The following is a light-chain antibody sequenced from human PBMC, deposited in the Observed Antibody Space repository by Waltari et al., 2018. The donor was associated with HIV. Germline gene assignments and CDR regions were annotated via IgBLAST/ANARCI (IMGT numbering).Light chain of an antibody. Sequence: SYEVTQPPSVAVSPGQTATITCSGYELGDKYTCWYQQMPGQSPLLAIYQDNKRPSGIPGRFSGSSSGHTATLTISGTLPMDEADYYCQAWGSTTSGVFGRGTRLTVL. J-gene: IGLJ3*02. CDR1: ELGDKY. CDR2: QDN. V-gene: IGLV3-1*01. CDR3: QAWGSTTSGV.